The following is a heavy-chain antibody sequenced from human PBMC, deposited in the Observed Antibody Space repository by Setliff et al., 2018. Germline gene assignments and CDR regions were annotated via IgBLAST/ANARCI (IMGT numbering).Heavy chain of an antibody. CDR1: GGSISDYY. CDR3: GRLVGVRGRWFDP. Sequence: PSETLSLTCTVSGGSISDYYWGWIRQAPGKGLEWIGYIYYGGSTNYNPSLTSRVAISVDTSENQFPLRLNSVTAADTAVYYCGRLVGVRGRWFDPWGQGTLVTVSS. V-gene: IGHV4-59*01. CDR2: IYYGGST. J-gene: IGHJ5*02. D-gene: IGHD3-10*01.